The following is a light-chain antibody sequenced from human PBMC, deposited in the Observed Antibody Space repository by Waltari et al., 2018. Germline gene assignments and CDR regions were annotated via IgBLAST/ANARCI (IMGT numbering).Light chain of an antibody. CDR3: QQYNSYSRT. CDR1: QSISSW. Sequence: DIQMTQSPSPLSPSVGDRVTITCRARQSISSWLAWYQQKPGKAPKLLIYKASSLESGVPSRFSGSGSGTEFTLTISSLQPDDFATYYCQQYNSYSRTFGQGTKVEIK. J-gene: IGKJ1*01. CDR2: KAS. V-gene: IGKV1-5*03.